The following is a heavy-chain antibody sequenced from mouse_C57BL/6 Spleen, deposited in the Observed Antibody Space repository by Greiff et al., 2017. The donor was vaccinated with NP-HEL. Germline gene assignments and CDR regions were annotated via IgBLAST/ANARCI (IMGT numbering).Heavy chain of an antibody. CDR1: GFSLTSYG. CDR2: IWSGGSS. J-gene: IGHJ4*01. V-gene: IGHV2-2*01. D-gene: IGHD1-1*01. CDR3: ARTNLYYYGSSGYAMDY. Sequence: QVQLKQSGPGLVQPSQSLSITCTVSGFSLTSYGVHWVRQSPGKGLEWLGVIWSGGSSDYNAAFISRLSISKDNSKSQVFFKMNSLQADDTAIYYCARTNLYYYGSSGYAMDYWGQGTSDTVSS.